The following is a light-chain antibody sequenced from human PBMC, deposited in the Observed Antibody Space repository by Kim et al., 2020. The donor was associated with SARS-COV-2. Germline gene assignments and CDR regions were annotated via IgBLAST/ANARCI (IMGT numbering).Light chain of an antibody. CDR2: SND. Sequence: GQRVTVSCSGSSSKIGSNTVNWYQQLPGTAPKLLIYSNDRRPSWVPDRFSGSKSGTSASLAISGLQSEDEADYYCAAWDDSLNAWLFGGGTQLTVL. J-gene: IGLJ3*02. CDR3: AAWDDSLNAWL. V-gene: IGLV1-44*01. CDR1: SSKIGSNT.